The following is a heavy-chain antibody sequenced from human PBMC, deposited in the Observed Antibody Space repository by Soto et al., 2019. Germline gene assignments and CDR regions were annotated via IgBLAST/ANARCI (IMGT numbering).Heavy chain of an antibody. CDR2: ISYDGSNK. Sequence: QVQLVESGGGVVQPGRSLRLSCAASRFTFSRFAMHWVRQAPGKGLEWVAAISYDGSNKYYADSVKGRFTISRDNSKNTLYLQMNSLRAEDTAVYFCAVQWGYWGQGTLVTVSS. J-gene: IGHJ4*02. V-gene: IGHV3-30-3*01. CDR1: RFTFSRFA. D-gene: IGHD2-8*01. CDR3: AVQWGY.